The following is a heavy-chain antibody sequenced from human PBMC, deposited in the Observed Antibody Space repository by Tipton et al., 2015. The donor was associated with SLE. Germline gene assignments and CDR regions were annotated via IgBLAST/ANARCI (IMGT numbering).Heavy chain of an antibody. D-gene: IGHD2-8*02. Sequence: LRLSCAVYGGSFSGYYWSWIRQPPGKGLEWIGEINHSGSTNYNPSLKSRVTISVDTSKNQFSLKLSSVTAADTAVYYCARGRGVQYLWYFDYWGQGTLVTVSS. CDR2: INHSGST. CDR1: GGSFSGYY. V-gene: IGHV4-34*01. CDR3: ARGRGVQYLWYFDY. J-gene: IGHJ4*02.